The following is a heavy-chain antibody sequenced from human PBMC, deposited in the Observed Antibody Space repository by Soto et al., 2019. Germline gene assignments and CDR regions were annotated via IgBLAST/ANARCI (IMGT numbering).Heavy chain of an antibody. V-gene: IGHV6-1*01. CDR2: TYYRSKWYN. D-gene: IGHD6-19*01. J-gene: IGHJ5*02. Sequence: LQTLSLTCAISGDSVSSNSAAWNWIRQSPSRGLEWLGRTYYRSKWYNDYAVSVKSRITINPDTSKNQFSLQLNSVTPEDTAVYYCARDRGLAVAGTGGGWFDPWGQGTLVTVSS. CDR1: GDSVSSNSAA. CDR3: ARDRGLAVAGTGGGWFDP.